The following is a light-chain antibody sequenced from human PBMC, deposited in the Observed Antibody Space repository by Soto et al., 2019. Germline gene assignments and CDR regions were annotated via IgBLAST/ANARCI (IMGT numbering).Light chain of an antibody. J-gene: IGLJ2*01. V-gene: IGLV2-14*01. CDR1: SNDVGANNY. Sequence: QSVLTQPASVSGSPGQSITISCTGTSNDVGANNYVSWYQHHPGKAPKILIYEARNRPSGVSHRFSGSKSRNTASLTISGLQAEDEADSFCSSYTSTPTLVFGGGTNLTVL. CDR2: EAR. CDR3: SSYTSTPTLV.